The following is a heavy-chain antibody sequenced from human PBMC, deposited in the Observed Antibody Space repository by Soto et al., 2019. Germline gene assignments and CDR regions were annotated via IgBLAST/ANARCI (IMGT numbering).Heavy chain of an antibody. V-gene: IGHV4-30-4*08. D-gene: IGHD2-15*01. CDR1: GGSISGDYY. J-gene: IGHJ4*02. CDR3: ARGGARWTGYFDS. Sequence: PSETLSLTCSVSGGSISGDYYCSWIRHSPEKGLGWVGYIYYSRSSYSNPALQSRPSMSLDTPKNQFSLKLRSVTAGDTAVYYCARGGARWTGYFDSWGQGALVTVSS. CDR2: IYYSRSS.